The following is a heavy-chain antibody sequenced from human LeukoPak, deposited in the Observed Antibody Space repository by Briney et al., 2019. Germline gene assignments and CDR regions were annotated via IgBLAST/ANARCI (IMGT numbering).Heavy chain of an antibody. CDR2: IWYDGTNK. J-gene: IGHJ4*02. CDR3: AKDSQISSVWGSYRYPYFDY. CDR1: GFTFSSYG. V-gene: IGHV3-33*06. Sequence: GGSLRLSCSASGFTFSSYGMHWVRQAPGKGLERVAVIWYDGTNKYYTDSVKGRFTISRDNSKNTLYLQMNSLRAEDTAVYYCAKDSQISSVWGSYRYPYFDYWGQGTLVTVSS. D-gene: IGHD3-16*02.